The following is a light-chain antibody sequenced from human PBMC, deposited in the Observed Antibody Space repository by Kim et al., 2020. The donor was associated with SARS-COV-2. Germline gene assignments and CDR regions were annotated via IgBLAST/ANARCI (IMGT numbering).Light chain of an antibody. CDR1: NSNLGTNT. J-gene: IGLJ1*01. CDR2: TNS. V-gene: IGLV1-44*01. Sequence: GQRVTFACSGRNSNLGTNTVDWYQQLPGTAPKLLIYTNSLRPSGVPDRFSGSTSATSASLAISGLQSEDEADYYCVAWDNSLNRFVFGSGTKVTVL. CDR3: VAWDNSLNRFV.